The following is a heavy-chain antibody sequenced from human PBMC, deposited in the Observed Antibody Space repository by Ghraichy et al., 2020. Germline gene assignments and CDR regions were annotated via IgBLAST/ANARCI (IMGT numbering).Heavy chain of an antibody. CDR3: ARDNYDSSGYYPTVDF. V-gene: IGHV1-18*01. CDR2: ISADNGHT. CDR1: GFTFTSYG. J-gene: IGHJ4*02. Sequence: ASVKVSCKTSGFTFTSYGFSWIRQAPGQGLEWMGWISADNGHTKDVEKFQGRVTTTTDTSTSTAHMELRSLRSDDTAVYYCARDNYDSSGYYPTVDFLGQGTLVTVSS. D-gene: IGHD3-22*01.